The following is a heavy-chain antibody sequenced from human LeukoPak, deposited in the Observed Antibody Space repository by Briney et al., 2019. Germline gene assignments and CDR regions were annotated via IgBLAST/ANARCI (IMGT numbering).Heavy chain of an antibody. Sequence: SATLSLTCSVSGGSISSFYWNWIRQPPGKGLEWIGNIYYSGSTNYNPSLKRRVTISVDTSKNQFSLKLSSVTAADTAVYYCARDYGPGIAGTRAFDIWGQGTMVTVSS. D-gene: IGHD6-13*01. CDR1: GGSISSFY. CDR3: ARDYGPGIAGTRAFDI. J-gene: IGHJ3*02. CDR2: IYYSGST. V-gene: IGHV4-59*12.